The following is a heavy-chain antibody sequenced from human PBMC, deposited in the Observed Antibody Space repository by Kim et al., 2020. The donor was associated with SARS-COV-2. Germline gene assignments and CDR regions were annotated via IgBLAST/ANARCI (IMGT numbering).Heavy chain of an antibody. CDR3: AKDPGYSSGWYHY. D-gene: IGHD6-19*01. J-gene: IGHJ4*02. Sequence: YADSVKGRFTISRDNSKNTLYLQMNSLRAEDTAVYYCAKDPGYSSGWYHYWGQGTLVTVSS. V-gene: IGHV3-23*01.